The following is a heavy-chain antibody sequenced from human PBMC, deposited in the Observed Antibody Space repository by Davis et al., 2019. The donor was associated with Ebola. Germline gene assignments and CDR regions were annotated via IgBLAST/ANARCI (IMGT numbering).Heavy chain of an antibody. CDR3: ARGRWLQLYYFDY. CDR2: ISSSSSYI. CDR1: GFTFSSYS. D-gene: IGHD5-24*01. V-gene: IGHV3-21*01. Sequence: GGSLRLSCAASGFTFSSYSMNWVRQAPGKGLEWVSSISSSSSYIYYADSVKGRFTISRDNSKNTLYLQMNSLRAEDTAVYYCARGRWLQLYYFDYWGQGTLVTVSS. J-gene: IGHJ4*02.